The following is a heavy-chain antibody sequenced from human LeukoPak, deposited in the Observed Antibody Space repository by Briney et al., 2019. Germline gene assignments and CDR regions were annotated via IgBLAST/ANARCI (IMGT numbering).Heavy chain of an antibody. CDR1: GGSISSYY. Sequence: SETLSLTCTVSGGSISSYYWSWIRQPPGKGLEWIGEINHSGSTSYNPSLKSRVTISVDTSKNQFSLKLSSVTAADTAVYYCARDPYYYGSGSYYNRPGDYWGQGTLVTVSS. CDR2: INHSGST. D-gene: IGHD3-10*01. CDR3: ARDPYYYGSGSYYNRPGDY. J-gene: IGHJ4*02. V-gene: IGHV4-34*01.